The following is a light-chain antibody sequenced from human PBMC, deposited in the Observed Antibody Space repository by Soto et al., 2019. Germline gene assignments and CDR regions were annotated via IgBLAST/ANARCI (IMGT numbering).Light chain of an antibody. CDR1: SGHSSYA. V-gene: IGLV4-69*01. Sequence: QLVLTQSPSASASLGASVKLTCTLSSGHSSYAIAWHQQQPEKGPRYLMKLNSDGSHSKGDVIPDRFSGSSSGAERYLTISSLQSEDEADYYCQTWGTAKGVFGGGTKLTVL. CDR2: LNSDGSH. CDR3: QTWGTAKGV. J-gene: IGLJ3*02.